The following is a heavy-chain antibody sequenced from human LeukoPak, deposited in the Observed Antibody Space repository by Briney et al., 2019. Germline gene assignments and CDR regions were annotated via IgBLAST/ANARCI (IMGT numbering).Heavy chain of an antibody. Sequence: SETLSLTCAVYGGSFSGYYWSWIRQPPGKGLEWIGEINHSGSTNYNPSLKSRVTISVDTSKNQFSLKLSSVTAADTAVYYCARVSYCGGDCYHPHYYYYYMDVWGKGTTVTVSS. CDR3: ARVSYCGGDCYHPHYYYYYMDV. D-gene: IGHD2-21*02. CDR1: GGSFSGYY. CDR2: INHSGST. V-gene: IGHV4-34*01. J-gene: IGHJ6*03.